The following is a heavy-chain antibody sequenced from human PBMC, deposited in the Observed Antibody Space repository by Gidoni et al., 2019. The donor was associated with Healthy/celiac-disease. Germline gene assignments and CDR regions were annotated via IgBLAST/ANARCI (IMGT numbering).Heavy chain of an antibody. D-gene: IGHD2-2*01. CDR1: GFPFSSYE. Sequence: EVQLVESGGGLVQPGGSLRLSCAASGFPFSSYEMNWVRQAPGKGLEWVSYISSSGSTIYYADSVKGRFTISRDNAKNSLYLQMNSLRAEDTAVYYCASNIVVVPAASHYYYYGMDVWGQGTTVTVSS. J-gene: IGHJ6*02. V-gene: IGHV3-48*03. CDR2: ISSSGSTI. CDR3: ASNIVVVPAASHYYYYGMDV.